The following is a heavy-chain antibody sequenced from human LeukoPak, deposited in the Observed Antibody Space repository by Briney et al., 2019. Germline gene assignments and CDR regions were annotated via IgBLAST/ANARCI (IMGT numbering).Heavy chain of an antibody. J-gene: IGHJ3*02. D-gene: IGHD2-21*01. CDR3: ARDEDEHNDAFDI. CDR1: GGTFSSYA. CDR2: IIPILGIA. V-gene: IGHV1-69*04. Sequence: SVKVSCKASGGTFSSYAISWVRQAPGQGLEWMGRIIPILGIANYAQKFQGRVTITADESTSTAYMELSSLRSEDTAVYYCARDEDEHNDAFDIWGQGTMVTVSS.